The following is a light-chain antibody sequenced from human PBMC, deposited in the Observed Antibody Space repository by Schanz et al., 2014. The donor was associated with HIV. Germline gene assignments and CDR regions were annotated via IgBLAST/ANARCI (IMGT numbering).Light chain of an antibody. CDR1: NSDIGGFNF. CDR2: EVT. J-gene: IGLJ2*01. CDR3: SSYAGSNNLL. Sequence: QSALTQPASVSGSPGQSITISCTGTNSDIGGFNFVSWYRQHPGKAPKLMIYEVTKRPSGVPDRFSGSKSGNTASLTVSGLQAEDEADYYCSSYAGSNNLLFGGGTKLTVL. V-gene: IGLV2-8*01.